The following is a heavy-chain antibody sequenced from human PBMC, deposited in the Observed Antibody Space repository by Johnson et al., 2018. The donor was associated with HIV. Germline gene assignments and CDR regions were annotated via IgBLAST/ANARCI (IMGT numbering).Heavy chain of an antibody. J-gene: IGHJ3*02. D-gene: IGHD6-6*01. Sequence: GVVQPGRSLRLSCAASGFTFSSYAMHWVRKAPGKGLEWVAVISYDGSNKYYADSVKGRFTISRDNSKNTLYLQMNSLRAEDTAGYYCARDLSRGGIAARLGAFDIWGQGTMVTVSS. CDR3: ARDLSRGGIAARLGAFDI. CDR1: GFTFSSYA. CDR2: ISYDGSNK. V-gene: IGHV3-30-3*01.